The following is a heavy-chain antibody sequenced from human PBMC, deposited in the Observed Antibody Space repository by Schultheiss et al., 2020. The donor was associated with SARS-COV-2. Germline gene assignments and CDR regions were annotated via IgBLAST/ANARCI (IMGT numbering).Heavy chain of an antibody. Sequence: ASVKVSCKASGYTFTSYGISWVRQAPGQGLEWMGWISAYNGNTNYAQKLQGRVTITADKSTSTAYMELSSLRSEDTAVYYCAKPEREWLRPDYWGQGTLVTVSS. CDR3: AKPEREWLRPDY. V-gene: IGHV1-18*01. D-gene: IGHD5-12*01. CDR1: GYTFTSYG. CDR2: ISAYNGNT. J-gene: IGHJ4*02.